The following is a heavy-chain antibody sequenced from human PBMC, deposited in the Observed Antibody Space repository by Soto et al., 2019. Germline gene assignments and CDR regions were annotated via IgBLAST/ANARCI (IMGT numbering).Heavy chain of an antibody. CDR3: AKGDHYSGSQTDIDH. D-gene: IGHD1-26*01. CDR2: LSGSGGST. J-gene: IGHJ4*02. V-gene: IGHV3-23*01. CDR1: GFTFSSYA. Sequence: PGGSLRLSCAASGFTFSSYAMSWVRQAPGKGLEWVSALSGSGGSTYYADSVKGRFTISRDNSKNTLYLQMNSLRAEDTAVYYCAKGDHYSGSQTDIDHWGQGTLVTVSS.